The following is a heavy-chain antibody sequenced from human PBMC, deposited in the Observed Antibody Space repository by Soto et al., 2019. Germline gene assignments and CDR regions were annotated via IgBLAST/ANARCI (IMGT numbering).Heavy chain of an antibody. Sequence: GASVKVSCKASGGTFSSYTISWVRQAPGQGLEWMGRIIPILGIANYAQKFQGRVTITADKSTSTAYMELSSLRSEDTAVYYCARTIRKNIVVVPAADFDYWGQGTLVTVSS. D-gene: IGHD2-2*01. CDR1: GGTFSSYT. CDR3: ARTIRKNIVVVPAADFDY. J-gene: IGHJ4*02. CDR2: IIPILGIA. V-gene: IGHV1-69*02.